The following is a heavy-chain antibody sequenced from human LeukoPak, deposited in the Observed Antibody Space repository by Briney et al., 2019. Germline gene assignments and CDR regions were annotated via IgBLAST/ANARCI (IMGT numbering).Heavy chain of an antibody. CDR2: IYSGGST. CDR3: ASALGIAVAGMDSDYGMDV. D-gene: IGHD6-19*01. CDR1: GFTVSSNY. V-gene: IGHV3-53*01. J-gene: IGHJ6*02. Sequence: GGSLRLSCAAPGFTVSSNYMSWVRQAPGKGLEWVSVIYSGGSTYYADSVKGRFTISRDNSKNTLYLQMNSLRAEDTAVYYCASALGIAVAGMDSDYGMDVWGQGTTVTVSS.